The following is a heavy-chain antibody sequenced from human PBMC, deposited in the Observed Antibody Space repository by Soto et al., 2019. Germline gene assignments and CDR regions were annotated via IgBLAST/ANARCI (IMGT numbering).Heavy chain of an antibody. D-gene: IGHD1-26*01. Sequence: QVQLVQSGAEVKKPGSSVQVSCKASGGTFSSYAISWVRQAPGHGLEWMGGIIPILGTANYAQKFQGRVTITADESTSTVYMELSSLRSEDTAVYYCARGVIVGATSFDYWGQGTLVTVSS. CDR3: ARGVIVGATSFDY. CDR1: GGTFSSYA. CDR2: IIPILGTA. J-gene: IGHJ4*02. V-gene: IGHV1-69*01.